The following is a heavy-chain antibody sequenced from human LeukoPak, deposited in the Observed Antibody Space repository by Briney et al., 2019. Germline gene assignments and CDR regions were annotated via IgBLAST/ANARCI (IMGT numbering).Heavy chain of an antibody. Sequence: SGPTLVNPTQTLTLTCTFSGFSLSTSRGGVGWIRHPPVKALEWLALIYWDDDKRYSPSLKTRLTITKDTSKNQVVLTMTNMDTVDTATYYCVHGGTWFGGPWGQGTLVTVSS. J-gene: IGHJ5*02. CDR3: VHGGTWFGGP. V-gene: IGHV2-5*02. CDR1: GFSLSTSRGG. CDR2: IYWDDDK. D-gene: IGHD3-10*01.